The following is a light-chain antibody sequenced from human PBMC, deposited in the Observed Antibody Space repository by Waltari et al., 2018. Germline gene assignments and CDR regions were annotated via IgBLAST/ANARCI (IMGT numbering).Light chain of an antibody. Sequence: SHELTQPPSVSVSPGQTARITCSGDALSRQYAYWYQQKAGQAPVAVICKDSESPSGIPERFSGSTSGTTVTLTISGVQAEDEADYYCQTTDSSGAWAFGGGTKLTVL. CDR2: KDS. J-gene: IGLJ3*02. CDR1: ALSRQY. CDR3: QTTDSSGAWA. V-gene: IGLV3-25*03.